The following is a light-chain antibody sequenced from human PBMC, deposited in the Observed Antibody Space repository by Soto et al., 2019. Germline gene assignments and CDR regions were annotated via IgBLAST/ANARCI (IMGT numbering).Light chain of an antibody. J-gene: IGLJ1*01. Sequence: QAVGTQEPSLTVSPGVTVTLTCASNTGAVTSGYYANWFQQKPGQAPMALIYGTRNKHSWTPARFSGSLLGGKAALTLSGVQPEDEAVYYCLLYYGGARVFGTGTKVTVL. V-gene: IGLV7-43*01. CDR2: GTR. CDR3: LLYYGGARV. CDR1: TGAVTSGYY.